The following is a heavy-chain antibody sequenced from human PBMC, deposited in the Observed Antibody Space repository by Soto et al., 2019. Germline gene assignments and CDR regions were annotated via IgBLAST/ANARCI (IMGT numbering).Heavy chain of an antibody. J-gene: IGHJ4*02. V-gene: IGHV3-23*01. CDR3: ARRGTYQWGHFDY. D-gene: IGHD2-8*01. Sequence: EVQLLESGGGLVQPGGSMRLSCAASGFIFRNQAMCWVRQGRGKGLGFVSCISGSGDEIFFLDSVKGRFAISRDNSENTLFLQMSSLRAEDTAVYYCARRGTYQWGHFDYWGQGVQVTVSS. CDR2: ISGSGDEI. CDR1: GFIFRNQA.